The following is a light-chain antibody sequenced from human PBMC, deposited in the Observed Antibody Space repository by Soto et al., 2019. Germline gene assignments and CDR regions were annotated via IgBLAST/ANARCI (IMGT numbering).Light chain of an antibody. CDR2: GVF. Sequence: EVVMTQSPFTLSGSLVQRATLSCRASQTVSSHIAWYQQKPGQAPRLLISGVFVRATGIPGRFSGSGSGTEFTLTISSLQSEDFATYYCQQGDIWPWTFGQGTKVDIK. CDR1: QTVSSH. V-gene: IGKV3D-15*01. J-gene: IGKJ1*01. CDR3: QQGDIWPWT.